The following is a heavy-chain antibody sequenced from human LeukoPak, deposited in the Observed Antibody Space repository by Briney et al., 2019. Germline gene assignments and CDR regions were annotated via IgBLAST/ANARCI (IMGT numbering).Heavy chain of an antibody. Sequence: ASVKVSCKASGYIFTAYYMHWVRQAPGQGLEWVGWINPNSGGTSSAEKFQGRFTMTRDTSIGAAYMELSRLTSDDTAVYYCARDLGYCSGGSCFFDNWGQGSLVTVSS. CDR3: ARDLGYCSGGSCFFDN. V-gene: IGHV1-2*02. D-gene: IGHD2-15*01. CDR1: GYIFTAYY. CDR2: INPNSGGT. J-gene: IGHJ4*02.